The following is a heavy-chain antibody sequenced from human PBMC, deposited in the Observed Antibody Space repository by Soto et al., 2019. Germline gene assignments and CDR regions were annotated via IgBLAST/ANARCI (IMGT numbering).Heavy chain of an antibody. Sequence: ASVKVSCKASGYTFTGYYMHWVRQAPGQGLEWMGWINPNSGGTNYAQKFQGRVTMTRDTSISTAYMELSRLRSDDTAVYYCARERELPPNYFDYWGQGTLVTVSS. D-gene: IGHD1-26*01. CDR2: INPNSGGT. CDR3: ARERELPPNYFDY. CDR1: GYTFTGYY. J-gene: IGHJ4*02. V-gene: IGHV1-2*02.